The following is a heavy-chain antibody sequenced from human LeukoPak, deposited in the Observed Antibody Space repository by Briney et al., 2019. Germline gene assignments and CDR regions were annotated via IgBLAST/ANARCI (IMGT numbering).Heavy chain of an antibody. CDR1: GGSISSYY. CDR2: IYTSGST. Sequence: SETLSLTSTVSGGSISSYYWSWIRQPAGKGLEWIGRIYTSGSTNYNPSLKSRVTMSVDTSKNQFSLKLSSVTAADTAVYYCAGIAVAGTEYGYWGQGTLVTVSS. CDR3: AGIAVAGTEYGY. D-gene: IGHD6-19*01. V-gene: IGHV4-4*07. J-gene: IGHJ4*02.